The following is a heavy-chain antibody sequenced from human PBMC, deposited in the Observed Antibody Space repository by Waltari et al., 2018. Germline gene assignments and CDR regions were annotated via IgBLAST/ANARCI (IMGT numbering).Heavy chain of an antibody. CDR3: TTDSFSGDYAFDI. CDR2: IKSKTDGGTT. V-gene: IGHV3-15*01. Sequence: EVQLVESGGGLVKPGGSLRLSCAASGFTFSNAWMSWVRQAPGKGLEWVGRIKSKTDGGTTDYAAPVKGRFTISRDDSKNTLYLQMNSLKTEDTAVYYCTTDSFSGDYAFDIWGQGTMVTVSS. CDR1: GFTFSNAW. J-gene: IGHJ3*02.